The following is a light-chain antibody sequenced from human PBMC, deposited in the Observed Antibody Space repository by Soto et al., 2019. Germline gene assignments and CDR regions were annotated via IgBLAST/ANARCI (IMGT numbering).Light chain of an antibody. CDR2: AAS. V-gene: IGKV1-16*01. J-gene: IGKJ2*01. CDR3: QQYNSYPRT. Sequence: DIQMTQSPSSLSASVGDRVTITCRASQGISNFLAWFQQKPGQAPKSLIYAASNLQSGVPSRFSGSGSGTDFTLTISSLQPADFATYYCQQYNSYPRTFGQGNKLEIK. CDR1: QGISNF.